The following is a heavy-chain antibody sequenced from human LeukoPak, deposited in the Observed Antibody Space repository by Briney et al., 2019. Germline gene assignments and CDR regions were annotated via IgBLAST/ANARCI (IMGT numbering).Heavy chain of an antibody. CDR1: GVSMRAYQ. CDR3: ATSNDAKIAPFDH. D-gene: IGHD2-21*01. CDR2: INTKGET. J-gene: IGHJ4*02. V-gene: IGHV4-4*09. Sequence: SETLSLTCTVSGVSMRAYQWSWVRQSPEKGLEWIGCINTKGETSYNPSLKSRVTTSVDTSKSQFSLRLTSVTAADTAVYYCATSNDAKIAPFDHWGQGAPVTVSS.